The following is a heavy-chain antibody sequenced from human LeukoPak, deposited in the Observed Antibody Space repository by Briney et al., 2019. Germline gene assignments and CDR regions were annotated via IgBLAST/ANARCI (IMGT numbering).Heavy chain of an antibody. D-gene: IGHD2-8*01. J-gene: IGHJ5*02. Sequence: QPGGSLRLSCAASGFTFSSYAMSWVRQAPGKGLEWVSAISGSGGSTYYADSVKGRFTISRDNSKNTLYLQMNSLRAEDTAVYHCAKDGIGYCTNGVCPYNWFDPWGQGTLVTVSS. CDR3: AKDGIGYCTNGVCPYNWFDP. CDR2: ISGSGGST. CDR1: GFTFSSYA. V-gene: IGHV3-23*01.